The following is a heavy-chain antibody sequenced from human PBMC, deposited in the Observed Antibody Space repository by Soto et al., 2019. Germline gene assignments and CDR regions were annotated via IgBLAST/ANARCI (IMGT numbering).Heavy chain of an antibody. J-gene: IGHJ6*02. CDR1: GGSCISYW. CDR3: AGSGYYHNSGMDV. Sequence: ESLKNSCKGSGGSCISYWISWVRQMPGKGLEWMGRIDPSDSYTNYSPSFQGHVTISADKSISTAYLQWSSLKASDTAVYYCAGSGYYHNSGMDVWGQGTTVTVSS. D-gene: IGHD3-22*01. V-gene: IGHV5-10-1*01. CDR2: IDPSDSYT.